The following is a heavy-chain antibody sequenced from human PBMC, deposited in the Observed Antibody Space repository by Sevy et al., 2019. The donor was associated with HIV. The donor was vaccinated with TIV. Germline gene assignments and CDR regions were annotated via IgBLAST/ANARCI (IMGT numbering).Heavy chain of an antibody. Sequence: GGSLRLSCAASGFTLSSYAMHWVRQAPGKGLEWVAVISYDGSNKYYADSVKGRFTISRDNSKNTLYLQMNSLRAEDTAVYYCARDKDPYGVTMIVVVIINFDYWGQGTLVTVSS. V-gene: IGHV3-30*04. CDR2: ISYDGSNK. J-gene: IGHJ4*02. D-gene: IGHD3-22*01. CDR3: ARDKDPYGVTMIVVVIINFDY. CDR1: GFTLSSYA.